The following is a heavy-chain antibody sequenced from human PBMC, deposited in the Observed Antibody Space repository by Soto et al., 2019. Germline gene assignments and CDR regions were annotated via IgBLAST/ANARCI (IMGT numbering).Heavy chain of an antibody. D-gene: IGHD3-10*01. Sequence: PSETLSLTCTVSGGSISSYYWSWIRQPPGKGLEWIGYIYYSGSTNYNPSLKSRVTISVDTSKNQFSLKLSSVTAADTAVYYCARDRVYYGSGSYEPYYYGMDVWVQGTTVT. V-gene: IGHV4-59*01. CDR2: IYYSGST. CDR3: ARDRVYYGSGSYEPYYYGMDV. J-gene: IGHJ6*02. CDR1: GGSISSYY.